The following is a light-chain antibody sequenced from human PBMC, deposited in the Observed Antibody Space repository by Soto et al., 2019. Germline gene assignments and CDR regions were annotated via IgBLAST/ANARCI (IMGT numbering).Light chain of an antibody. V-gene: IGKV1-27*01. J-gene: IGKJ1*01. Sequence: DIQMTQSPSSLSASVGDRITITCRASEDISDYLAWYQQKPGKVPKLLIYAASTLQSGVPSRFSGSGSGTDFTLTISSLQPEDDATYYCQKYNSAPRTFGQGTKVEVK. CDR2: AAS. CDR1: EDISDY. CDR3: QKYNSAPRT.